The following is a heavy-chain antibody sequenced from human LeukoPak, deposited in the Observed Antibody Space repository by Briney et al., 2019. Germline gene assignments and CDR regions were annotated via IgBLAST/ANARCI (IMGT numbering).Heavy chain of an antibody. D-gene: IGHD2-15*01. CDR3: ARSVLSHSLDEEGY. CDR1: GYSISSGYY. Sequence: SETLSLTCTVSGYSISSGYYWGWIRQPPGKGLEWIGNSYHSGSTYYNPSLKSRVTISVDTSKNQFSLKLSSVTAADTAVYYCARSVLSHSLDEEGYWGQGTLVTVSS. J-gene: IGHJ4*02. CDR2: SYHSGST. V-gene: IGHV4-38-2*02.